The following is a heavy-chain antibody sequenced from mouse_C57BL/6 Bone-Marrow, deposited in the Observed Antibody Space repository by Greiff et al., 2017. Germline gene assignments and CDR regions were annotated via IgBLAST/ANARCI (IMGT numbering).Heavy chain of an antibody. D-gene: IGHD1-1*01. J-gene: IGHJ2*01. CDR2: IYPRSGNT. CDR3: ASTTVVRGY. CDR1: GYTFTSYG. V-gene: IGHV1-81*01. Sequence: QVQLQQSGAELARPGASVKLSCKASGYTFTSYGISWVKQRTGQGLEWIGEIYPRSGNTYYNEKFKGKATLTADKSSSTAYMELRSLTSEDSAVYFCASTTVVRGYWGQGTTLTVSS.